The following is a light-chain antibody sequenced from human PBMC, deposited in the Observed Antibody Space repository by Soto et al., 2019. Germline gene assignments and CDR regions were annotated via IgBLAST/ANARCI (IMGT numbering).Light chain of an antibody. CDR1: QGVSSW. CDR3: QHSYANPRT. J-gene: IGKJ1*01. CDR2: AAS. V-gene: IGKV1-12*01. Sequence: DIQMTQSPSSVSASVGDRVTITCRASQGVSSWLAWYQQKPGKAPKLLIYAASTLQSGVPSRFSGSGSGTDFTLSINSLQREDFATYYCQHSYANPRTFGQGTKVDIK.